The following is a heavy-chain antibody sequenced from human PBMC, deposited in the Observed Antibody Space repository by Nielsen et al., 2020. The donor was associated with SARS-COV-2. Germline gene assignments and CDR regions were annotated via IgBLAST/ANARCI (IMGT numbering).Heavy chain of an antibody. Sequence: SQTLSLTRAISGDSVSSSSAAWNWIRQSPSRGLEWLGRTYYRSKWYNDYAVSVKSRITINPDTSKNQFSLHLNSVTPEDTAVYYCARARGAYGDYYYYYYTDVWGKGTTVTVS. J-gene: IGHJ6*03. CDR2: TYYRSKWYN. V-gene: IGHV6-1*01. CDR3: ARARGAYGDYYYYYYTDV. CDR1: GDSVSSSSAA. D-gene: IGHD4-17*01.